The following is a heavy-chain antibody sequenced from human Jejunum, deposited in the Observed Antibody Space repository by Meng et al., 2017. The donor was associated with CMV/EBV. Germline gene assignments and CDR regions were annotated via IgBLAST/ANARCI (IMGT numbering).Heavy chain of an antibody. CDR3: ARGGAAAGSES. Sequence: EVQWVESGGGLIQPGGSLRLSCAASGFTVSTSYMSWVRQAPGKGLEWVSVIYSGGSSYYADSVKGRFTISRDNFKNTLSLQMNSLRADDTAVYYCARGGAAAGSESWGQGTLVTVSS. J-gene: IGHJ4*02. CDR2: IYSGGSS. D-gene: IGHD6-13*01. V-gene: IGHV3-53*01. CDR1: GFTVSTSY.